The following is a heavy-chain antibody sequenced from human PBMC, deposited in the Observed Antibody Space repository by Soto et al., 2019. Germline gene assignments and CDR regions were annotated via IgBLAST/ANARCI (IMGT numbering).Heavy chain of an antibody. CDR3: AHVYGGYDNVDY. D-gene: IGHD5-12*01. CDR2: IYWDDDK. Sequence: QITLKASGPTLVKPTQPLTLTCTFSGFSLSTSGVGVGWIRQPPGKALERLALIYWDDDKRYSPSLKSRLTITKDTSKHQVGLRMTIMDSVDTAPYYCAHVYGGYDNVDYWGQGTLVTVSA. CDR1: GFSLSTSGVG. V-gene: IGHV2-5*02. J-gene: IGHJ4*02.